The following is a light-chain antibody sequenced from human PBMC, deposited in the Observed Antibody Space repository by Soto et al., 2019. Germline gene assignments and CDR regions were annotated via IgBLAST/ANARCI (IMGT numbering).Light chain of an antibody. CDR1: QSVSGW. V-gene: IGKV1-5*01. Sequence: DIQMTQSPSTLSASVGDTVTVTCRASQSVSGWLAWYQQKPGKAPKVLIYDASSLESGVPSRFSGSGSGTDFILTISSLQPDDFATYYCQYYSAVWAFGQGTKVDIK. CDR2: DAS. CDR3: QYYSAVWA. J-gene: IGKJ1*01.